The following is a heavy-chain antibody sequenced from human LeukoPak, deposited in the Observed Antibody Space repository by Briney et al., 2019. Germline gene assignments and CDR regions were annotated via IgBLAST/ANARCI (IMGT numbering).Heavy chain of an antibody. V-gene: IGHV4-59*01. CDR1: GGSISSYY. D-gene: IGHD2-15*01. J-gene: IGHJ5*02. CDR2: IYYSGST. CDR3: ARYCSGGSCYWFDP. Sequence: PSETLSLTCTVSGGSISSYYWSWIRQPPGKGLEWIGYIYYSGSTNYNPSLKSRVTISVDTSKNQFSLKLSSVTAADTAVYYCARYCSGGSCYWFDPWGQGTLVTVSS.